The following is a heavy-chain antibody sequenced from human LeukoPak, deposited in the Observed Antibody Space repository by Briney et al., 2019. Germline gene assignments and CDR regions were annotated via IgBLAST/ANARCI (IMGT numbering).Heavy chain of an antibody. Sequence: SETLSLTCTVSGGSISSYYWSWIRQPPGRGLEWIGYIYYSGSTNYNPSLKSRVTISVDTSKNQFSLKLSSVTAADTDVYYCARDPGGVVGAIFYYAMFVSGQGTTVTVSS. CDR2: IYYSGST. CDR3: ARDPGGVVGAIFYYAMFV. J-gene: IGHJ6*01. D-gene: IGHD2-15*01. V-gene: IGHV4-59*12. CDR1: GGSISSYY.